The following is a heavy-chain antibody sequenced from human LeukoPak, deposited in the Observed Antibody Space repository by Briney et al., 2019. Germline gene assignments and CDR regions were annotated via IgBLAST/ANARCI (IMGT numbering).Heavy chain of an antibody. CDR3: ARHAFEYSYGDDAFDI. D-gene: IGHD5-18*01. CDR2: IYYSGST. J-gene: IGHJ3*02. Sequence: SETLSLTCTVPGGSISSSSYYWGWIRQPPGKGLAWIGSIYYSGSTYYNPSLKSRVTISVDTSKNQFSLKLSSVTAADTAVYYCARHAFEYSYGDDAFDIWGQGTMVTVSS. CDR1: GGSISSSSYY. V-gene: IGHV4-39*01.